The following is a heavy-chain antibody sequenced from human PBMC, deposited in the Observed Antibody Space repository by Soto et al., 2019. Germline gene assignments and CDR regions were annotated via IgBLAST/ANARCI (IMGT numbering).Heavy chain of an antibody. Sequence: QVQLVESGGGVVQPGRSLRLSCAASGSTFSSYGMNWVRQAPGKGLEWVAVISYDGSDKYYADSVKGRFTISRDNSKNTLYLQMSSLRAEDTAVYYCAKNWGYNYGLDAFDIWGHGTIVTVSS. J-gene: IGHJ3*02. D-gene: IGHD5-18*01. CDR3: AKNWGYNYGLDAFDI. V-gene: IGHV3-30*18. CDR1: GSTFSSYG. CDR2: ISYDGSDK.